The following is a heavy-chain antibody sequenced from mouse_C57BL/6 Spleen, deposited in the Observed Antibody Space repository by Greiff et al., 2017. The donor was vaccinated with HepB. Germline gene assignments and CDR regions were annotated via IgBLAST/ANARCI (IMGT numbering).Heavy chain of an antibody. CDR2: IRLKSDNYAT. CDR3: TGLYYYGSSYSWYFDV. J-gene: IGHJ1*03. D-gene: IGHD1-1*01. CDR1: GFTFSNYW. V-gene: IGHV6-3*01. Sequence: EVKLVESGGGLVQPGGSMKLSCVASGFTFSNYWMNWVRQSPEKGLEWVAQIRLKSDNYATHYAESVKGRFTISRDDSKSSVYLQMNNLRAEDTGIYYCTGLYYYGSSYSWYFDVWGTGTTVTVSS.